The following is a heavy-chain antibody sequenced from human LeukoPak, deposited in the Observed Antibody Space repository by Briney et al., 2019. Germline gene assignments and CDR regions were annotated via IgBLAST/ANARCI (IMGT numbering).Heavy chain of an antibody. CDR1: GLSISDYY. Sequence: GGSLRLSSAASGLSISDYYMTWIRQAPGGGLQWIAYISSVTSAIHYANSMKGRFTMSRDNAKNSVYLQMNSLRTEDTAMYFCVSTPAIRRLNFWGQGTLVTVSS. V-gene: IGHV3-11*01. D-gene: IGHD2-2*02. J-gene: IGHJ4*02. CDR2: ISSVTSAI. CDR3: VSTPAIRRLNF.